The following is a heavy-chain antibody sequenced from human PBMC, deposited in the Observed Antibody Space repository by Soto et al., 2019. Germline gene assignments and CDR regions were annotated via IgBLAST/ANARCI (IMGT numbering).Heavy chain of an antibody. CDR2: IIPRFETP. V-gene: IGHV1-69*13. CDR3: GRVPPNNSRYYWGGIES. D-gene: IGHD5-12*01. Sequence: VKVSCRSSGGTFSSYAVIWVRQAPGQGFEWMGGIIPRFETPRYAQKFQGRVTIIADELTSTVYVELSSLRSEDTAVYYCGRVPPNNSRYYWGGIESWGQGPMFAV. CDR1: GGTFSSYA. J-gene: IGHJ4*02.